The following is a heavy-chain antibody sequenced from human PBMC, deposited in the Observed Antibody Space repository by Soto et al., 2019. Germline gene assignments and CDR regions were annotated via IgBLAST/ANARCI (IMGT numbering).Heavy chain of an antibody. Sequence: SETLSLTCAVSGGSISSSNWWSWVRQPPGKGLEWIGEIYHSGSTNYNPFLKSRVTISVDKSKNQFSLKLSSVTAADTAVYYCASAGSSIAARSRYLWFDPWGQGTLVTVSS. CDR3: ASAGSSIAARSRYLWFDP. J-gene: IGHJ5*02. D-gene: IGHD6-6*01. CDR2: IYHSGST. V-gene: IGHV4-4*02. CDR1: GGSISSSNW.